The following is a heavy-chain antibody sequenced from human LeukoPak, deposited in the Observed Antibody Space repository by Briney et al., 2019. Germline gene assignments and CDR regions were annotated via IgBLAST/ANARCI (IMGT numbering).Heavy chain of an antibody. J-gene: IGHJ5*02. D-gene: IGHD6-13*01. CDR1: GYSFSDYW. Sequence: GESLKISCKGSGYSFSDYWIGWVRQMPGKGLEWMAIIYPADSDTRFSPPFQGQVTISADKSISTAYLQWSSLKASDTAMYYCARTPDPAPHSSWPTNNWFDPWGQGTLVTVSS. CDR3: ARTPDPAPHSSWPTNNWFDP. V-gene: IGHV5-51*01. CDR2: IYPADSDT.